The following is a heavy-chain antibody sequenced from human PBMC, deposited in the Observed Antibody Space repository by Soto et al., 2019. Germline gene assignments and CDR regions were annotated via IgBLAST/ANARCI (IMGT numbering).Heavy chain of an antibody. CDR3: ARVFRWSSSSWGFDY. J-gene: IGHJ4*02. CDR2: ISAYNAYT. Sequence: QVPLVQSGAEVKKPGASVKVSCKASGYTFLSYGITWVRQAPGQGLEWMGWISAYNAYTNYAQKFQDRVSMTTDTSSNTAYLEVRSLRSDDTAFYFCARVFRWSSSSWGFDYWGQGTLVTVSS. CDR1: GYTFLSYG. D-gene: IGHD6-6*01. V-gene: IGHV1-18*01.